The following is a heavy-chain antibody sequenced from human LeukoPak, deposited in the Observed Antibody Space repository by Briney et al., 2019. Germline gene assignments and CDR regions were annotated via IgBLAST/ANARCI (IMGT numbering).Heavy chain of an antibody. Sequence: SETLSPTCAVYGGSFSGYYWSWIRQPPGKGLEWIGEINHSGSTNYNPSLKSRVTISVDTSKNQFSLKLSSVTAADTAVYYCARHSTWIQLCHKCPLDYWGQGTLVTVSS. CDR3: ARHSTWIQLCHKCPLDY. CDR1: GGSFSGYY. D-gene: IGHD5-18*01. CDR2: INHSGST. V-gene: IGHV4-34*01. J-gene: IGHJ4*02.